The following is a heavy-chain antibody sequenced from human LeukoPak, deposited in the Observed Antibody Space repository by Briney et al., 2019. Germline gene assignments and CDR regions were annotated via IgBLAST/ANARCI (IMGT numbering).Heavy chain of an antibody. V-gene: IGHV3-72*01. CDR1: GFTFSSYW. CDR2: IQTKADSYTT. Sequence: GGSLRLSCAASGFTFSSYWMSWVRQAPGKGLEWLGRIQTKADSYTTKYAASVKGRFTISRDDSKSSLYLQMNSLTTEDTAVYSCSALIGDYWGRGTPVTVSS. J-gene: IGHJ4*02. D-gene: IGHD2/OR15-2a*01. CDR3: SALIGDY.